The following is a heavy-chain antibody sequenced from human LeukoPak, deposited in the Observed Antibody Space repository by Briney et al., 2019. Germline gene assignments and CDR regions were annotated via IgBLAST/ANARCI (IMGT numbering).Heavy chain of an antibody. V-gene: IGHV4-59*01. D-gene: IGHD6-13*01. CDR2: IYYSGST. CDR1: GGSISSYY. Sequence: KPSETLSLTRTVSGGSISSYYWSWIRQPPGKGRGWIGYIYYSGSTNYNPSLKSRVTISVDTSKNQFSLKLSSVTAADTAVYYCARDRAAAGTFDYWGQGTLVTVSS. CDR3: ARDRAAAGTFDY. J-gene: IGHJ4*02.